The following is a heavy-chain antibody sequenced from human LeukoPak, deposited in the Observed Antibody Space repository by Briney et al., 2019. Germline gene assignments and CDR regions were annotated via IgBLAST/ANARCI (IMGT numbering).Heavy chain of an antibody. CDR3: ARIRESLGLGAFDI. CDR1: GFTFSSYG. D-gene: IGHD7-27*01. Sequence: GGSLRLSCAASGFTFSSYGMHWVRQAPGKGLVCVSRINSDGSTTTYADSVKGRFTISRDNAKNTLYLQMNSLRAEDSALYYCARIRESLGLGAFDIWGQGTMVTVSS. CDR2: INSDGSTT. J-gene: IGHJ3*02. V-gene: IGHV3-74*03.